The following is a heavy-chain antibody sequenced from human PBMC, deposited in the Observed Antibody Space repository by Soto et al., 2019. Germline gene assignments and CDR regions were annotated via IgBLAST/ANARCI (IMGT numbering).Heavy chain of an antibody. CDR1: GFTFSTFA. Sequence: EVQLLESGGGLVQPGGSLRLSCAASGFTFSTFAMNWVRQAPGKGLEWVSGISGSGGSTYYAESVKGRFTISRDNSENTLYLQMNSLRAEDTAAYYCAKGLGHYSYSYYYAMDVWGQGTTVTVSS. CDR3: AKGLGHYSYSYYYAMDV. CDR2: ISGSGGST. D-gene: IGHD4-17*01. J-gene: IGHJ6*02. V-gene: IGHV3-23*01.